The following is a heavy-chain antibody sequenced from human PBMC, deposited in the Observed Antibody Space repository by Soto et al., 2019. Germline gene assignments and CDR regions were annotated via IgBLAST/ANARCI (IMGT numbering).Heavy chain of an antibody. CDR1: GGTFRTYA. Sequence: QVQLLQSGAEVKKPGSSVRVSCEASGGTFRTYAISWVRQAPGQGLEWMGEIIPIFGTVNYAQKFQGRGTITADESTTKVYMDLRSLRYEVTAVYYCAKGAVAGTPTSYYYYGMDVWGQGTTVTVSS. D-gene: IGHD6-19*01. J-gene: IGHJ6*02. V-gene: IGHV1-69*12. CDR2: IIPIFGTV. CDR3: AKGAVAGTPTSYYYYGMDV.